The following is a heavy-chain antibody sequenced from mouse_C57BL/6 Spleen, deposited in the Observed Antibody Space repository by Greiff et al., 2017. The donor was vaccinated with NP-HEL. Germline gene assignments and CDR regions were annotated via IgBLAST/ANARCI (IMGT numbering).Heavy chain of an antibody. V-gene: IGHV1-15*01. Sequence: VQLQQSGAELVRPGASVTLSCKASGYTFTDYEMHWVKQTPVHGLEWIGAIDPETGGTAYNQKFKGKAILTADKSSSTAYMELRSLTSEDSAVYYCTRHYGSKDWYFDVWGTGTTVTVSS. D-gene: IGHD1-1*01. J-gene: IGHJ1*03. CDR3: TRHYGSKDWYFDV. CDR1: GYTFTDYE. CDR2: IDPETGGT.